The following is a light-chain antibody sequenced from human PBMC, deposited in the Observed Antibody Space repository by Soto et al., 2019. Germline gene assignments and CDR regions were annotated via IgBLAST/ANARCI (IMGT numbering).Light chain of an antibody. CDR2: AAS. V-gene: IGKV1-39*01. CDR1: QSISSY. Sequence: DIQMTQSQSSLSASVGDRVTITCLASQSISSYLNWYQQKPGKAPKLLIYAASSLQSGAPSRFSRSGSGTDFTLTISSLQPEEFATYYCQQSYSTPLTFGGGTKVEMK. CDR3: QQSYSTPLT. J-gene: IGKJ4*01.